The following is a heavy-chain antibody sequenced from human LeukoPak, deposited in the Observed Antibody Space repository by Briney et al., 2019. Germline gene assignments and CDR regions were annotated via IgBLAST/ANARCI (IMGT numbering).Heavy chain of an antibody. CDR2: IRSKACGGTT. D-gene: IGHD3-3*01. V-gene: IGHV3-49*04. J-gene: IGHJ4*02. Sequence: GGSLRLSCTASGFTFGDYAMSWVRQAPGKGLEWVGFIRSKACGGTTEYAASVKGRFTISRDDSKSIAYLQMNSLKTEDTAVYYCTREAIILEWLYGYYFDYWGQGTLVTVSS. CDR3: TREAIILEWLYGYYFDY. CDR1: GFTFGDYA.